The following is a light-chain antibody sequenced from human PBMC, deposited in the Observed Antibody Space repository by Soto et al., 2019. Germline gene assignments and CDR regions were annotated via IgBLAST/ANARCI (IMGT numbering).Light chain of an antibody. V-gene: IGLV2-14*01. CDR3: RSYTSTTSTYV. CDR2: EVS. J-gene: IGLJ1*01. CDR1: SSDIGAYKY. Sequence: QSVLTQPASVSGSPGQSITISCSGTSSDIGAYKYVSWYQQHPGKAPKVMIYEVSNRPSGVSNRFSGSKSGDMASLTISGLQPEDEADYYCRSYTSTTSTYVFGTGTKVTVL.